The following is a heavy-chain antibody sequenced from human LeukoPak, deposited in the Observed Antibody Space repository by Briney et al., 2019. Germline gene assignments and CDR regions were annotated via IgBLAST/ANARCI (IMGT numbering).Heavy chain of an antibody. CDR1: GFTFSNYW. V-gene: IGHV3-74*01. D-gene: IGHD2-21*02. J-gene: IGHJ6*02. CDR2: IKSDGSST. CDR3: SRDSLSSCGGDCYSGLDV. Sequence: GGSLRLSCAASGFTFSNYWMHWVRQAPGEALMWVSRIKSDGSSTTYADSVKGRFTISRDNAKNTLYLQMNSLRAEDTAVYYCSRDSLSSCGGDCYSGLDVWGQGTTVAVSS.